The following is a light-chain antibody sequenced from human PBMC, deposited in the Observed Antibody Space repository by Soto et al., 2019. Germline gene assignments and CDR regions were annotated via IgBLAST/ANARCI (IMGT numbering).Light chain of an antibody. Sequence: DIQMTQSPSTLSASVGDRVTITCRASQSISSSLAWYQQKPGKAPNLLIYKASSLESGVPSRFSGSGSGTEFTLTITSLQPDDFATYYCQQYNSYSWTFGQGTKVDIK. J-gene: IGKJ1*01. CDR1: QSISSS. V-gene: IGKV1-5*03. CDR2: KAS. CDR3: QQYNSYSWT.